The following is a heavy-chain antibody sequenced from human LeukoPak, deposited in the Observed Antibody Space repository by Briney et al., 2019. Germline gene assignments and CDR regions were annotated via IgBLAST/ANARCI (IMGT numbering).Heavy chain of an antibody. D-gene: IGHD2-2*01. CDR2: IYHSGST. CDR3: ASVCSSTSCYRDY. J-gene: IGHJ4*02. Sequence: SETLSLTCAVYGGSFSGYYWSWIRQPPGKGLEWIGRIYHSGSTYDNPSLKSRVTISVDTSKNQFSLRLSSVTAADTAVYYCASVCSSTSCYRDYWGQGTLVTVSS. CDR1: GGSFSGYY. V-gene: IGHV4-34*01.